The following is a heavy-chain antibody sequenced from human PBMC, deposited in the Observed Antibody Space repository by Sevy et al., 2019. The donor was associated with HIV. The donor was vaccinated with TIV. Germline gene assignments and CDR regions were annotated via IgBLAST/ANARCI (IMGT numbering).Heavy chain of an antibody. Sequence: GGSLRLSCAASGFTFNNYALHWVRQAPGKGLEWMAIISHDGSNKFYADSVKGRFTISRDNSKNILYLQMNSLRAEDTALYYSATFLINSWSVYAFVIWGQGTVVTVSS. CDR3: ATFLINSWSVYAFVI. D-gene: IGHD6-13*01. V-gene: IGHV3-30-3*01. CDR1: GFTFNNYA. J-gene: IGHJ3*02. CDR2: ISHDGSNK.